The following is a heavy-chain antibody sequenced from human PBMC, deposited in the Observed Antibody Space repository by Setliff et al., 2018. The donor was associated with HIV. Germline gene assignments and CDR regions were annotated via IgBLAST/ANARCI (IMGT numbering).Heavy chain of an antibody. CDR2: INPSGGST. D-gene: IGHD6-19*01. CDR1: GYTSTSYY. Sequence: ASVKVSCKASGYTSTSYYMHWVRQAPGQGLEWMGIINPSGGSTSYAQKFQGRFTISRDNAKNTLFLQMDSLRADDTAVYYCARVGGQWLSEYYYYYGMDVWGQGTTVTVSS. J-gene: IGHJ6*02. V-gene: IGHV1-46*01. CDR3: ARVGGQWLSEYYYYYGMDV.